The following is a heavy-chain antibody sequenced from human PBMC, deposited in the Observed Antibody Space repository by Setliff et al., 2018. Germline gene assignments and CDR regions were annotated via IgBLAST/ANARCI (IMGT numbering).Heavy chain of an antibody. J-gene: IGHJ3*02. Sequence: PSETLSLTCTVSGGSISSSSYYWGWIRQPPGKGLEWIGSIYYSGSTYYNPSLKSRVTISVDTSKNQFSLKLSSVTAADTAVYYCASCGYDWGDTYAFDIWGQGTMVTVSS. CDR1: GGSISSSSYY. CDR2: IYYSGST. V-gene: IGHV4-39*01. CDR3: ASCGYDWGDTYAFDI. D-gene: IGHD5-12*01.